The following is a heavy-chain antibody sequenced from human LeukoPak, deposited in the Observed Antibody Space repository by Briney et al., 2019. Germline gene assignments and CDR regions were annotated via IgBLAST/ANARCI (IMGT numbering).Heavy chain of an antibody. CDR3: AREQGTVTTDDAFDI. D-gene: IGHD4-17*01. CDR2: IYSGGST. V-gene: IGHV3-53*01. J-gene: IGHJ3*02. Sequence: QPGGSLRLSCAASGFTVSSNYMSWVRQAPGKGLEWVSVIYSGGSTYYADSVKVRFTISRDNSKNTLYLQMNSLRAEDTAVYYCAREQGTVTTDDAFDIWGQGTMVTVSS. CDR1: GFTVSSNY.